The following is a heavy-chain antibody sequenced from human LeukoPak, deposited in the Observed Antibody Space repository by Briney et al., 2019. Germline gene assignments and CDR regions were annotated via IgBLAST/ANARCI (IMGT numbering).Heavy chain of an antibody. V-gene: IGHV3-30*03. CDR3: ARGPNYSFYMDV. J-gene: IGHJ6*03. Sequence: GGSLRLSCAASGFTFSSYGMYWVRQAPGKGLEWVALISYDGSSKYYADSVKGRFTISRDNSKNTLYLQMNSLRAEDTAVYYCARGPNYSFYMDVWGKGTTVTVSS. CDR1: GFTFSSYG. CDR2: ISYDGSSK.